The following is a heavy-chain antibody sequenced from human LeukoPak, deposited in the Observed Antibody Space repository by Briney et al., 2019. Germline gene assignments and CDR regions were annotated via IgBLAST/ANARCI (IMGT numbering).Heavy chain of an antibody. J-gene: IGHJ4*02. CDR3: ARASYFDY. CDR2: IKQDGSDE. V-gene: IGHV3-7*05. Sequence: GGSLRLSCAASGFTFSTYWMSWVRQAPGEGLEWVANIKQDGSDEYYVDSVKGRFTISRDDAKGFLYLQMNSLRAEDTAVYYCARASYFDYWGQGTLVTVSS. CDR1: GFTFSTYW.